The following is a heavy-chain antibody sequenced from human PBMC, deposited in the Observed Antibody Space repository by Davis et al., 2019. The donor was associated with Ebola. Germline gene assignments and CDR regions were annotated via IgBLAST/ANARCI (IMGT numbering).Heavy chain of an antibody. J-gene: IGHJ3*02. Sequence: GGSLRLSCAASRFTFSSYSMNWVRQAPGKGLEWVSSISSSSSYIYYADSVKGRFTISRDNSKNTLYLQMNSLRVDDTAVYYCARGGITMVRGVIITADAFDIWGQGTMVTVSS. D-gene: IGHD3-10*01. CDR3: ARGGITMVRGVIITADAFDI. V-gene: IGHV3-21*04. CDR1: RFTFSSYS. CDR2: ISSSSSYI.